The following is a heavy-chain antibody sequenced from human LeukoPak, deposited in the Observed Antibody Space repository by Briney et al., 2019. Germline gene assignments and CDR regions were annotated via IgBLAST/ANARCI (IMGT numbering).Heavy chain of an antibody. D-gene: IGHD2-15*01. V-gene: IGHV3-23*01. CDR1: GFTFSSYA. CDR3: AKDPPCSGGTCYGYFES. CDR2: ISGSGGNT. Sequence: GGSLRLSCAASGFTFSSYALNWVRQAPGKGLEWVSIISGSGGNTFYADSVKGRFTISRDNSKNTLYLQMNNLRDEDTAVYYCAKDPPCSGGTCYGYFESWGQGILVTVSS. J-gene: IGHJ4*02.